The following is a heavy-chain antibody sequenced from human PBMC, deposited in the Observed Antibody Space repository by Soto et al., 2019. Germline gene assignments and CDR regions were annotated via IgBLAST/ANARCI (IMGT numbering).Heavy chain of an antibody. CDR2: VFYTGFT. V-gene: IGHV4-38-2*01. Sequence: SETLSLTCAVSGYSLSSYYYWAWLRQSPGKGPDWIGSVFYTGFTSYNPSLESRVSVSVDPATSQFSLKLSAVTAADTAVYYCATSQKGYNWNYFDHWGQGALVTVSS. J-gene: IGHJ4*02. CDR1: GYSLSSYYY. CDR3: ATSQKGYNWNYFDH. D-gene: IGHD1-20*01.